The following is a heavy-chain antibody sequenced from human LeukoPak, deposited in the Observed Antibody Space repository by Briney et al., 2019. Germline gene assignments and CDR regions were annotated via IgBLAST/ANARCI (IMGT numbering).Heavy chain of an antibody. CDR3: AREGLLRFNTAWYVDL. CDR1: GGSISSYY. CDR2: NYYSGST. V-gene: IGHV4-59*01. D-gene: IGHD3-3*01. Sequence: SETLSLTCTVSGGSISSYYWSWIRQPPGEGLEWIGYNYYSGSTNYNPSLKSRVTISVDTSTNQFSLKLSSVTAADTAVYYCAREGLLRFNTAWYVDLWGRGILVTVSS. J-gene: IGHJ2*01.